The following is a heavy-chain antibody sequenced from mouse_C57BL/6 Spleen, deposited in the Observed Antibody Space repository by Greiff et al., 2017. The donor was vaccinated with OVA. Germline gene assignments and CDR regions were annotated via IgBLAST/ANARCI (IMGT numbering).Heavy chain of an antibody. J-gene: IGHJ2*01. CDR1: GYTFTDYY. CDR3: AREETLGFDY. D-gene: IGHD4-1*01. V-gene: IGHV1-26*01. CDR2: INPNNGGT. Sequence: EVQLQQSGPELVKPGASVKISCKASGYTFTDYYMNWVKQSHGKSLEWIGDINPNNGGTSYNQKFKGKATLTVDKSSSTAYMELRSLTSEDSAVYYCAREETLGFDYWGQGTTLTVSS.